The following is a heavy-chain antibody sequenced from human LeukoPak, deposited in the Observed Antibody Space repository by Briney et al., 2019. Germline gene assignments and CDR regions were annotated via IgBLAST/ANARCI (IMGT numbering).Heavy chain of an antibody. J-gene: IGHJ4*02. D-gene: IGHD3-22*01. CDR3: ARVKRGYYYDSSGYYYLFDY. CDR1: GFTFSSYA. Sequence: GRSLRLSCAASGFTFSSYAMHWVRQAPGKGLEWVSAISGSGDNNDNTYYADSVKGRFTISRDNAKNSLYLQMNSLRAEDTAVYYCARVKRGYYYDSSGYYYLFDYWGQGTLVTVSS. CDR2: ISGSGDNNDNT. V-gene: IGHV3-21*01.